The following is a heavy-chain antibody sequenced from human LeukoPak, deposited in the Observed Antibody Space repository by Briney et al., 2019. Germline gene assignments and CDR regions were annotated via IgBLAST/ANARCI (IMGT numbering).Heavy chain of an antibody. Sequence: SETLSLPCTVSGGSLTSYYWSWIRRSPGKGLEYIGYIHLSGSTRYNPSLTSRVTLSMDTSKNQFSLKLNSVTAADTAIYYCARLGFGDLLSHYYYYIDVWGKGTTVTVSS. CDR3: ARLGFGDLLSHYYYYIDV. D-gene: IGHD3-10*01. CDR1: GGSLTSYY. V-gene: IGHV4-59*01. CDR2: IHLSGST. J-gene: IGHJ6*03.